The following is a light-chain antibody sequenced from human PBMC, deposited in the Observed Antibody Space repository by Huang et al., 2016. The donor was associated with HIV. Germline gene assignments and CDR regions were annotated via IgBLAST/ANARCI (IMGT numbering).Light chain of an antibody. J-gene: IGKJ2*01. CDR3: MQGTHWPPL. V-gene: IGKV2-30*02. CDR2: KVS. Sequence: DVVMTQSPLSLPVTLGQPASISCRSSQSLVHSDGTTYLNWFQQRPGQSPRRLIYKVSARDSGVPDRFSGSGSGTDFTLKISRVEAEDVGIYYCMQGTHWPPLFGQGTKLEIK. CDR1: QSLVHSDGTTY.